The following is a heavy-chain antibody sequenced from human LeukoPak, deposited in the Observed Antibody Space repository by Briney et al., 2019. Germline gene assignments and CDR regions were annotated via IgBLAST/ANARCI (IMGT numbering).Heavy chain of an antibody. J-gene: IGHJ4*02. CDR1: GFTFSGYY. CDR2: ISGSGGST. D-gene: IGHD3-9*01. Sequence: GGSLRLSCEGSGFTFSGYYMSWIRQAPGKGLEWVSAISGSGGSTYYADSVKGRFTISRDNSKNTLYLQMNSLRAEDTAVYYCATLPNYDILTGYSSGYWGQGTLVTVSS. CDR3: ATLPNYDILTGYSSGY. V-gene: IGHV3-23*01.